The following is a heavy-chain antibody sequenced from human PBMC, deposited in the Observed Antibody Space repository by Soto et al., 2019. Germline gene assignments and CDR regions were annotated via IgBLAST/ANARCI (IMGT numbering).Heavy chain of an antibody. Sequence: SVKVSCKASGYTFTGYYMHWVRQAPGQGLEWIGWIVVGSGNTNYAQKFQERVTITRDMSTSTAYMELSSLRSEDTAVYYCAAWRAEWLLPLGAFDIWGQGTMVTVSS. J-gene: IGHJ3*02. V-gene: IGHV1-58*02. D-gene: IGHD3-22*01. CDR1: GYTFTGYY. CDR2: IVVGSGNT. CDR3: AAWRAEWLLPLGAFDI.